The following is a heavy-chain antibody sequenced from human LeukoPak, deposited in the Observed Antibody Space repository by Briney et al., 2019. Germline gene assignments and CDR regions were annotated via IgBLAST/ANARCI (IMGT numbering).Heavy chain of an antibody. CDR2: IYYSGST. J-gene: IGHJ4*02. CDR1: GGSISSSSYY. CDR3: ARGIVGATRIDY. V-gene: IGHV4-39*01. Sequence: SETLSLTCTVSGGSISSSSYYWGWIRQPPGKGLEWIGSIYYSGSTYYNPSLKSRVTISVDTSKNQFSLKLSSVTAADTAVYYCARGIVGATRIDYWGQGTLVTVS. D-gene: IGHD1-26*01.